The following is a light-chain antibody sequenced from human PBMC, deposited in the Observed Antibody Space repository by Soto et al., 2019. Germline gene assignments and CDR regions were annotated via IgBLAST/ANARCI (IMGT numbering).Light chain of an antibody. V-gene: IGKV3-15*01. Sequence: EIVMTQSPATLSVSPGERATLSCRASQSVSSNLAWYQQQPGQAPRLLIYGASTMTTGIPARFSGSGSGTEFTLTISSLQSEDLAVYYCQQYNSWPPLTFGGGTKVEIK. CDR3: QQYNSWPPLT. J-gene: IGKJ4*01. CDR2: GAS. CDR1: QSVSSN.